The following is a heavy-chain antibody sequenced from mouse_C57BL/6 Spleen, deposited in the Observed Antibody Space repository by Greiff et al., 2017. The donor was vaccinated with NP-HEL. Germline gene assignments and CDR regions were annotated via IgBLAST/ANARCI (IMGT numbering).Heavy chain of an antibody. CDR3: TRGSGYRSWLAY. CDR1: GFTIKDDY. Sequence: VQLQQSGAELVRPGASVKLSCTASGFTIKDDYMHWVKQRPEQGLAWIGWIDPEHGDTAYASKFQGKATITAATSSNTSYLQLRSLTSEDTAVDYCTRGSGYRSWLAYWGQGTLVTVPA. D-gene: IGHD3-2*02. CDR2: IDPEHGDT. V-gene: IGHV14-4*01. J-gene: IGHJ3*01.